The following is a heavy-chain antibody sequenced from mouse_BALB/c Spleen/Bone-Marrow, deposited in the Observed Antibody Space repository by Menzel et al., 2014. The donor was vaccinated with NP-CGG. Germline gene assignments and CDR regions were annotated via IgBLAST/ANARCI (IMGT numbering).Heavy chain of an antibody. CDR2: IHPNSGNT. Sequence: VQLQESGSVLVRPGASVKLSCKASGYTFTSSWMHWAKQRPGQGLEWIGEIHPNSGNTNYNEKFKGKATLTVDTSSSTAYMDLSSLTSEDSAVYYCARYWSGFACWGQGTLVTVSA. D-gene: IGHD4-1*01. CDR3: ARYWSGFAC. V-gene: IGHV1S130*01. J-gene: IGHJ3*01. CDR1: GYTFTSSW.